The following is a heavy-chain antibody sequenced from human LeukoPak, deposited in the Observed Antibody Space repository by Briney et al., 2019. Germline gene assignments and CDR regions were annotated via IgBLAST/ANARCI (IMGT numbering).Heavy chain of an antibody. CDR3: ARDGDTDYYDSSGYILENWFDP. V-gene: IGHV3-21*01. CDR2: ISSSSAYI. CDR1: GFTFSTYS. Sequence: PGGSLRLSCAASGFTFSTYSMNWVRQAPGKGLEWVSSISSSSAYIYYADSVKGRFTISRDNAKNSLYLRMNSLRAEDTAVYYCARDGDTDYYDSSGYILENWFDPWGQGTLVTVSS. D-gene: IGHD3-22*01. J-gene: IGHJ5*02.